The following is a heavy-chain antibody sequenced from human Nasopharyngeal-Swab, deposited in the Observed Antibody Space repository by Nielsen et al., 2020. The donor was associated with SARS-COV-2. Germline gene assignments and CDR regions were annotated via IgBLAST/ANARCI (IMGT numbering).Heavy chain of an antibody. V-gene: IGHV1-3*01. CDR1: GYTFTSYA. CDR3: ARGRKITMIVVVIPTHYYYMDV. CDR2: INAGNGNT. J-gene: IGHJ6*03. Sequence: ASVKVSCKASGYTFTSYAMHWVRQAPGQRLEWMGWINAGNGNTKYSQKFQGRVTITRNTSISTAYMELSSLRSEDTAVYYCARGRKITMIVVVIPTHYYYMDVWGKGTTVTVSS. D-gene: IGHD3-22*01.